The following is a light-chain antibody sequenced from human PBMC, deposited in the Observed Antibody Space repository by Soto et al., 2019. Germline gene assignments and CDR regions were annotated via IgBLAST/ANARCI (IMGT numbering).Light chain of an antibody. CDR1: SSDVGSYNL. V-gene: IGLV2-23*03. CDR2: EGS. CDR3: CSYAGSSTFV. J-gene: IGLJ1*01. Sequence: QSALTQPASVSGSPGQSITISCTGTSSDVGSYNLVSWYQQHPGKAPKLMIYEGSQRPSGVSNRFSGSKSGNTASLTISGLQAEDEADYYCCSYAGSSTFVFGTRTKVTVL.